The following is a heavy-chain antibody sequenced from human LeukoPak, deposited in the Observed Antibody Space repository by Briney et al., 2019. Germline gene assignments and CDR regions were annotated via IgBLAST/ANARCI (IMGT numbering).Heavy chain of an antibody. CDR3: ARAGGRDYGSGPYYYYYYMDV. Sequence: PSETLSLTCTVSGGSISSSSYYWGWIRQPPGKGLEWIGSIYYSGSTYYNPSLKSRVTISVDTSKNQFSLKLSSVTAADTAVYYCARAGGRDYGSGPYYYYYYMDVWGKGTTVTISS. D-gene: IGHD3-10*01. V-gene: IGHV4-39*01. CDR1: GGSISSSSYY. CDR2: IYYSGST. J-gene: IGHJ6*03.